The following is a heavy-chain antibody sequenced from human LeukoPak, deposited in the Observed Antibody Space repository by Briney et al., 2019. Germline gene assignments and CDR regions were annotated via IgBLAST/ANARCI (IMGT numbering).Heavy chain of an antibody. Sequence: PGGSLRLSCAPSGFTFSRHGMHWVRQAPGKGLEWVAIISNDGSRKYYAHSVEGRFTISRDNSKNTLYLQMDSLRAEDTAVYYCARDRAWNYFDYWGQGTLVTVS. CDR2: ISNDGSRK. V-gene: IGHV3-30*03. J-gene: IGHJ4*02. CDR1: GFTFSRHG. CDR3: ARDRAWNYFDY. D-gene: IGHD3-3*01.